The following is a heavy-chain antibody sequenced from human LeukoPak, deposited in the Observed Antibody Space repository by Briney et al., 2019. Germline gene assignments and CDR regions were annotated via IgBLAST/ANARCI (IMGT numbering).Heavy chain of an antibody. CDR3: ARMTVGFWSGSFDY. V-gene: IGHV3-30-3*01. CDR1: GFTFSSYA. CDR2: ISYDGSNK. D-gene: IGHD3-3*01. J-gene: IGHJ4*02. Sequence: GRSLRLSCAASGFTFSSYAMHWVRQAPGKGLERVAVISYDGSNKYYADSVKGRFTISRDNSKNTLYLQMNSLRAEDTAVYYCARMTVGFWSGSFDYWGQGTLVTVSS.